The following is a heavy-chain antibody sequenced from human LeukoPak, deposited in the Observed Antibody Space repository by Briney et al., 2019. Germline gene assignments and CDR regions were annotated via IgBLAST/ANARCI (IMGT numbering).Heavy chain of an antibody. V-gene: IGHV4-59*01. CDR1: GGSISSYY. D-gene: IGHD3-9*01. CDR2: IYYSGST. J-gene: IGHJ6*03. Sequence: SETLSLTCTVSGGSISSYYWSWIRQPPGKGLEWIGYIYYSGSTNYNPSLKSRVTISVDTSKNQFSLELSSVTAADTAVYYCARDSGHYDILTGYYYYYYMDVWGKGTTVTISS. CDR3: ARDSGHYDILTGYYYYYYMDV.